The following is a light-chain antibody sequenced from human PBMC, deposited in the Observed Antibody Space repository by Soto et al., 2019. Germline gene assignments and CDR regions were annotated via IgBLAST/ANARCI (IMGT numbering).Light chain of an antibody. CDR3: CSYAGSSSLYV. Sequence: QSVLTQPASVPGSPGQSITISCTGTSSDVGSYNLVSWYQHHPDEAPKLIIYGVNKRPSGVSNRFSGSKSGNTASLTISGLQAEDEADYYCCSYAGSSSLYVFGSGTKVTVL. CDR2: GVN. V-gene: IGLV2-23*02. CDR1: SSDVGSYNL. J-gene: IGLJ1*01.